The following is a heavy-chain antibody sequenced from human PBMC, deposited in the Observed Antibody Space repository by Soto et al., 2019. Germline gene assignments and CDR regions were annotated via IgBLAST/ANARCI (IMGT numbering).Heavy chain of an antibody. D-gene: IGHD2-15*01. CDR3: SKGRWTVGHCSGGSCYDGMDV. CDR1: GYTFIGFS. V-gene: IGHV1-2*02. Sequence: ASVKVSCKSSGYTFIGFSLHWVRQAPGQGLEWMGWINPKNGDTYYAQKFQGRVTMTRDTSINTVYMELNSLKSDDTAVYYRSKGRWTVGHCSGGSCYDGMDVWGQGTTVTVSS. CDR2: INPKNGDT. J-gene: IGHJ6*02.